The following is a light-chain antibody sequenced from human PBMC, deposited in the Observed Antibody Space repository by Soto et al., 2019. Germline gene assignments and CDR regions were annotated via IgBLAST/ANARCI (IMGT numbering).Light chain of an antibody. CDR3: QHYNSYSEA. CDR2: DAS. J-gene: IGKJ1*01. V-gene: IGKV1-5*01. Sequence: DIQMTQSPSTLSASVGDRVTITCRASQSISSWLAWYQQKPGKAPKLLIYDASSLESGVPSRFSGSGSGTDFTLTISSLQPEDVATYYCQHYNSYSEAFGQGTKVDIK. CDR1: QSISSW.